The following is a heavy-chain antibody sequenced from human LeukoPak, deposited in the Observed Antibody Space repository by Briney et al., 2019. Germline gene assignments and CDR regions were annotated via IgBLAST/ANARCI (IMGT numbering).Heavy chain of an antibody. CDR2: INWNGGST. D-gene: IGHD5-18*01. CDR1: GFTFDDYG. J-gene: IGHJ4*02. Sequence: GGSLRLSCAASGFTFDDYGMSWVRQAPGKGLEWVSGINWNGGSTGYADSVKGRFTISRDNSKHSLYLQMNSLRTEDTALYYCAKGGYTYGGRLFDYWGQGTLVTVSS. CDR3: AKGGYTYGGRLFDY. V-gene: IGHV3-20*04.